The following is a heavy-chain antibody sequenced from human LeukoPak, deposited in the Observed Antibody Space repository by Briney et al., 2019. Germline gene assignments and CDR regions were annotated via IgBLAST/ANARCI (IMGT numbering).Heavy chain of an antibody. CDR2: IFHNGST. J-gene: IGHJ3*02. CDR3: ARHSQWGVIPWTFDI. Sequence: SEPLSLTCVVSAYSVSSDYYWGWTRQSQGKGLEWIATIFHNGSTYYNPSLDSRITISVDTSNIQFSLKLRSVTASDTAVYYCARHSQWGVIPWTFDIWGQGTRVTVSS. V-gene: IGHV4-38-2*01. CDR1: AYSVSSDYY. D-gene: IGHD3-16*02.